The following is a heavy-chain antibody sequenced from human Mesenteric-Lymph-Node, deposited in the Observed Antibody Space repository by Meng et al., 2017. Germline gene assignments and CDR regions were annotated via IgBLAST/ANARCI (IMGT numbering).Heavy chain of an antibody. D-gene: IGHD6-25*01. Sequence: QLQLQESGSGLLRPSQTLSRTCAFPGGSVSIGVYFWSWIRQPPGEGLEWIGYIYHTGSAFYNPSLKSRVTISIDRSKNQFSLKLVSVSAADTAVYYCARGPSAAFDFWGRGTMVTVSS. CDR2: IYHTGSA. V-gene: IGHV4-30-2*01. J-gene: IGHJ3*01. CDR1: GGSVSIGVYF. CDR3: ARGPSAAFDF.